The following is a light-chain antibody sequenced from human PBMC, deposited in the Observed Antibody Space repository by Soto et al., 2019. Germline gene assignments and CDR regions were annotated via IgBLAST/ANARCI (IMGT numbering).Light chain of an antibody. CDR3: QHYSSPPPWT. CDR1: HSVSSGY. CDR2: GAS. V-gene: IGKV3-20*01. J-gene: IGKJ1*01. Sequence: EIVLTQSPGTLSLSAGERATLSCRASHSVSSGYLAWYQQKPGQAPRLLIYGASNRAAGIPDWFSGSGSGTEYTLTISRLEPEDFVVYYCQHYSSPPPWTFGQGTRVEIK.